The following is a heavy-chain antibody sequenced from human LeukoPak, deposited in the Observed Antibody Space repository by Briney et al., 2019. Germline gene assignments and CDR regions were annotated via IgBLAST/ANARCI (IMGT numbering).Heavy chain of an antibody. CDR3: ARTRAARPRGGDY. CDR1: GGSISSSSYY. V-gene: IGHV4-39*07. J-gene: IGHJ4*02. D-gene: IGHD4-23*01. Sequence: SETLSLTCTVSGGSISSSSYYWGWIRRPPGKGLEWIGNIYYSGSTNYNPSLKSRVTISVDTSKNQFSLKLSSVTAADTAVYYCARTRAARPRGGDYWGQGTLVTVSS. CDR2: IYYSGST.